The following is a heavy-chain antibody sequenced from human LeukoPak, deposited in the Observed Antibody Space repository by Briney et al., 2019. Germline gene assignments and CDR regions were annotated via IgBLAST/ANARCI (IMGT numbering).Heavy chain of an antibody. Sequence: GASVKVSCKVSGYTLTELSMHWVRQAPGKGLEWMGGFDPEDGETIYAQKFQGRVTMTEDTSTDTAYMELSSLRSEDTAVYFCAREPTSYYYESSAYYTRDYFDYWGQGTLVTVSS. J-gene: IGHJ4*02. D-gene: IGHD3-22*01. CDR2: FDPEDGET. CDR3: AREPTSYYYESSAYYTRDYFDY. CDR1: GYTLTELS. V-gene: IGHV1-24*01.